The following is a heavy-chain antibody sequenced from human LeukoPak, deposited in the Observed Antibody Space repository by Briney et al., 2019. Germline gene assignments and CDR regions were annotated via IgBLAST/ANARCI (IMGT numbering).Heavy chain of an antibody. J-gene: IGHJ5*02. D-gene: IGHD1-1*01. Sequence: SETLSLTRAVYGGSFSGYYWSWIRQPPGKGLEWIGEINHSGSTNYNPSLKSRVTISVDTSKNQFSLKLSSVTAADTAVYYCARGGRRSLKSTNWFDPWGQGTLVTVSS. V-gene: IGHV4-34*01. CDR3: ARGGRRSLKSTNWFDP. CDR2: INHSGST. CDR1: GGSFSGYY.